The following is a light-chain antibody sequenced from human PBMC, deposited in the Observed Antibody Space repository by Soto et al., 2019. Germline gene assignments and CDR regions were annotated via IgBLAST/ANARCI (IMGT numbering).Light chain of an antibody. Sequence: EIVLTQSPGTLSLSPGKRATLSCRASQSISSSYLAWYQQRPGQAPRLLIYGASTMATGIPERFSGSGSGTDFTLTISRLEPEDFAVYYCQQYGRSPFTFGPGTKVDIK. CDR2: GAS. J-gene: IGKJ3*01. CDR3: QQYGRSPFT. CDR1: QSISSSY. V-gene: IGKV3-20*01.